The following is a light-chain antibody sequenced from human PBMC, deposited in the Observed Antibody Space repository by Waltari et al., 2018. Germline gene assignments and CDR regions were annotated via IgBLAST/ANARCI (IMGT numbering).Light chain of an antibody. Sequence: NFMLTQPHPVSESTGKTVTIPCPRSSGSIASYYVQWDQQRPGSAPTTVIYDDDLRPSGVPDRFSGSIDSSSNSASLTISGLKTEDEADYYCQSYDDTTNQVFGGGTKLTVL. CDR3: QSYDDTTNQV. V-gene: IGLV6-57*04. J-gene: IGLJ2*01. CDR1: SGSIASYY. CDR2: DDD.